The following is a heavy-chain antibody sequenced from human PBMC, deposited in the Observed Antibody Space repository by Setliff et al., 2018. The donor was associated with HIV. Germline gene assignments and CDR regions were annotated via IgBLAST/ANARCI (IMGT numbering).Heavy chain of an antibody. V-gene: IGHV4-4*07. Sequence: SETLSLTCTVSGDSINTPFWWSWIRQPAGKGLEWIGRVTNTGDTSYNPSLKSRFTISMDTSKNLFSLKLTSVTAADTAVYFCAKGSGPPWSDPWGQGTLVTVSS. CDR2: VTNTGDT. CDR1: GDSINTPFW. J-gene: IGHJ5*02. D-gene: IGHD3-3*01. CDR3: AKGSGPPWSDP.